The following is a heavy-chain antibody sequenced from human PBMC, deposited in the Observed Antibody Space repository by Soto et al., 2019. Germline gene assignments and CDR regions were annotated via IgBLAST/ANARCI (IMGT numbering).Heavy chain of an antibody. CDR3: ARDPSPLWFGELSYFDY. V-gene: IGHV1-2*04. CDR2: INPNSGGT. D-gene: IGHD3-10*01. CDR1: GYTFTGYY. Sequence: ASVKVSCKASGYTFTGYYMHWVRQAPGQGLEWMGWINPNSGGTNYAQKFQGWVTMTRDTSISTAYMELSRLRSDDTAVYYCARDPSPLWFGELSYFDYWGQGTLVTVSS. J-gene: IGHJ4*02.